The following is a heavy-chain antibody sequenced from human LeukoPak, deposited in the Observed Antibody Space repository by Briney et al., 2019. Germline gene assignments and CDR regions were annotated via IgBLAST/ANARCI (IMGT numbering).Heavy chain of an antibody. J-gene: IGHJ1*01. CDR3: ARRISGWTEYFQY. CDR2: IKQDGSEK. V-gene: IGHV3-7*01. D-gene: IGHD6-19*01. CDR1: GFTFTSYW. Sequence: GGSLRLSCATSGFTFTSYWMSWVRQAPGKGQEWVANIKQDGSEKYYVDSVKGRFTISRDNAKNSLYLQMNSLRAADTAVYYCARRISGWTEYFQYWGQGTLVTVSS.